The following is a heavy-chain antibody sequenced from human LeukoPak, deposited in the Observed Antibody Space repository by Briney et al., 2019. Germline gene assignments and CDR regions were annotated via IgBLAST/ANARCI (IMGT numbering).Heavy chain of an antibody. CDR1: GFTFSSYT. D-gene: IGHD3-22*01. CDR2: ISGSGGST. J-gene: IGHJ4*02. V-gene: IGHV3-23*01. Sequence: PGGSLRLSCSASGFTFSSYTMTWVRQAPGKGLEWVSGISGSGGSTFDADSVKGRFTISRDNAKKSVYLQMNSLRVEDTAVYYCARERYYSESSGYCVFWDQGTQVIVSS. CDR3: ARERYYSESSGYCVF.